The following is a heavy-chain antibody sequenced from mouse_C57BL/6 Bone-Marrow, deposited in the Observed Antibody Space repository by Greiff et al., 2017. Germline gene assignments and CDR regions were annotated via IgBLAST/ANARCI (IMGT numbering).Heavy chain of an antibody. CDR3: AVVYFDY. D-gene: IGHD1-1*02. CDR1: GYTFTSYW. V-gene: IGHV1-50*01. Sequence: VQLQQPGAELVKPGASVKLSCKASGYTFTSYWMQWVKQRPGQGLEWIGEIDPSDSYTNYNQKFKGKATLTVATSSSTAYMQLSSLTSEDSAVYYCAVVYFDYWGQGTTLTVSS. CDR2: IDPSDSYT. J-gene: IGHJ2*01.